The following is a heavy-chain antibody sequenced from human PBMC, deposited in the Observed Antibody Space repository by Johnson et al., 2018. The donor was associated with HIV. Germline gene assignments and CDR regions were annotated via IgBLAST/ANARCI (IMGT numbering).Heavy chain of an antibody. CDR2: IKQDGSEK. J-gene: IGHJ3*02. CDR3: ARVSWGDAFDI. V-gene: IGHV3-7*01. Sequence: MLLVESGGGLVQPGWSLRLSCAASGFTFSSYWMSWVRQAPGKGLEWVANIKQDGSEKYYVDSVKGRFTISRDNAKNSVFLQMNSLRAEDTAMYYCARVSWGDAFDIWGQGTMVTVSS. D-gene: IGHD7-27*01. CDR1: GFTFSSYW.